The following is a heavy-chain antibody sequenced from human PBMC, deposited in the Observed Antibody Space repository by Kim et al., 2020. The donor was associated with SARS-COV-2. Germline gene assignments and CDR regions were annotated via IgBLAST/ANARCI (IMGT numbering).Heavy chain of an antibody. CDR2: INHSGST. D-gene: IGHD5-18*01. V-gene: IGHV4-34*01. CDR3: ARSRIQLWEYYYYGMDV. CDR1: GGSFSGYY. J-gene: IGHJ6*02. Sequence: SETLSLTCAVYGGSFSGYYWSWIRQPPGKGLEWIGEINHSGSTNYNPSLKSRVTISVDTSKNQFSLKLSSVTAADTAVYYCARSRIQLWEYYYYGMDVWGQGTTVTVSS.